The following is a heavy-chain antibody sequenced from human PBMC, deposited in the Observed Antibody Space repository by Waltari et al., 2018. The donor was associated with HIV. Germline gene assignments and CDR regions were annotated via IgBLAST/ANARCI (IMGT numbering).Heavy chain of an antibody. CDR3: ARRHYTVTAAGTWGY. Sequence: QLQLQESGPGLVKSSETLSLTCTVSGGSISISTYYWGCIRQNPGKGMDYIGSIFFDANTYYNPSLRSRVTISVDTSKNQFSLKLRSVTAADTAVYYCARRHYTVTAAGTWGYWGQGTLVTVSS. D-gene: IGHD6-13*01. CDR2: IFFDANT. V-gene: IGHV4-39*01. J-gene: IGHJ4*02. CDR1: GGSISISTYY.